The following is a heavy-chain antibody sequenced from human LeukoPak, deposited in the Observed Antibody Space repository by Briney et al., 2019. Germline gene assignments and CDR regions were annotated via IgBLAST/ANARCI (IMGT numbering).Heavy chain of an antibody. D-gene: IGHD2-8*02. J-gene: IGHJ4*01. Sequence: PGGSLRLSCVASGFSISTYWMSWVRQAPARGLEWVANIRQDGNEIRYLDSVKGRFTISRDNAKNSAYLQINSLRAEDSAIYCCVRVVSGGSQAYWGRGTLVTVSS. CDR2: IRQDGNEI. CDR3: VRVVSGGSQAY. CDR1: GFSISTYW. V-gene: IGHV3-7*01.